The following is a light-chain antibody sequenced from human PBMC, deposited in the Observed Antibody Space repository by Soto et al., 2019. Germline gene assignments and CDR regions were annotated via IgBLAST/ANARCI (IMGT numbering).Light chain of an antibody. CDR1: SGHSNYA. J-gene: IGLJ2*01. V-gene: IGLV4-69*01. Sequence: QLVLTQSPSASASLGASVKLTCTLSSGHSNYAIAWHQQQPEKGPRYLMKLNRDGSHSKGDGIPNRFSGYSSGAESYLTISSRQTAYEADYYCPTWGTRIVIVGRATKLTV. CDR3: PTWGTRIVI. CDR2: LNRDGSH.